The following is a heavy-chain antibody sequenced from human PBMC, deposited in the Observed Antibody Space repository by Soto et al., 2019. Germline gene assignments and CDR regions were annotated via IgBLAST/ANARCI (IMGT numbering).Heavy chain of an antibody. D-gene: IGHD3-16*01. V-gene: IGHV2-5*02. CDR2: IYWDEDK. CDR3: AHIRDLTTFGA. Sequence: QITLKESGPTLVKPTQTLTLTCTFSGFSLSTSGVGVGWIRQPPGKALEWLALIYWDEDKSYSPSLKSRLTITXXTSKNQVVLTMTNMDPVDTATYYCAHIRDLTTFGAWGQGTLVTVSS. J-gene: IGHJ5*02. CDR1: GFSLSTSGVG.